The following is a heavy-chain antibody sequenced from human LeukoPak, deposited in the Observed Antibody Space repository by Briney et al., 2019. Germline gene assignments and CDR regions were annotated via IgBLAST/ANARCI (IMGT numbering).Heavy chain of an antibody. Sequence: GGSRRLSCAAHRSTVSSYYMTWGCQAPGNLLEWVSIIYSAGSTYYADSVKGRFTISRDNSKNTLYLQMDSLRAEDTAVYYCARANSGSHSYFQHWGQGTLVTVSS. CDR2: IYSAGST. CDR3: ARANSGSHSYFQH. CDR1: RSTVSSYY. D-gene: IGHD1-26*01. J-gene: IGHJ1*01. V-gene: IGHV3-53*01.